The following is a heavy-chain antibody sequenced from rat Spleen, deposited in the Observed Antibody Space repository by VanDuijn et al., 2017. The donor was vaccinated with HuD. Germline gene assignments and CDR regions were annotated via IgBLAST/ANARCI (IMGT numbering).Heavy chain of an antibody. D-gene: IGHD1-12*02. Sequence: QVQLKESGPGLVQPSQTLSLTCTVSGFSLTSYHVHWVRQPPGKGLELMGAMWNSGDTSYNSALKSRLSISRDTSKSQVFLKMNSLQTEDTAIYFCTREGYYDGSYYYDVMDAWGQGASVTVSS. V-gene: IGHV2-32*01. CDR3: TREGYYDGSYYYDVMDA. J-gene: IGHJ4*01. CDR1: GFSLTSYH. CDR2: MWNSGDT.